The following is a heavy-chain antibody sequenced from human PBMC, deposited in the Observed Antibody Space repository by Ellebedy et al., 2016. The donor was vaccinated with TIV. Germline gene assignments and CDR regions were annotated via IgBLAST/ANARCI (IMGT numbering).Heavy chain of an antibody. V-gene: IGHV3-23*01. CDR3: ATDWELYD. CDR1: GFTFSIYA. J-gene: IGHJ4*02. Sequence: GESLKISCAASGFTFSIYAMSWVRQAPGKGLEWVSLISGSGDTYYADSVKGRFTISRDNAQNLLYLQMNSLRVEDTGVYYCATDWELYDWGQGTLVTVSS. D-gene: IGHD3-9*01. CDR2: ISGSGDT.